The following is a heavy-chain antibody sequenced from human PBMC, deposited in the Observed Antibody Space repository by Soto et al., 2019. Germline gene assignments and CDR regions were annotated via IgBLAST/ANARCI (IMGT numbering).Heavy chain of an antibody. CDR2: IIPIFGTA. D-gene: IGHD3-3*01. J-gene: IGHJ4*02. CDR1: GGTFSSYA. CDR3: ARKRYDFWSGYYLHYFDY. V-gene: IGHV1-69*01. Sequence: QVQLVQSGAEVKKPGSSVKVSSKASGGTFSSYAISWVRQAPGQGLEWMGGIIPIFGTANYAQKFQGRVTITADESTSTAYMELSSLRSEDTAVYYCARKRYDFWSGYYLHYFDYWGQGTLVTVSS.